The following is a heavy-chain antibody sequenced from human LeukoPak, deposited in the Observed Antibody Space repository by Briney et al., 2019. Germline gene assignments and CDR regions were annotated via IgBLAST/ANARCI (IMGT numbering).Heavy chain of an antibody. CDR2: IYSGANT. CDR1: GFTVSSNY. CDR3: ARTYSGYDWWHY. D-gene: IGHD5-12*01. V-gene: IGHV3-53*01. Sequence: TGGSLRLSCAASGFTVSSNYMSWVRQAPGKGLEWISVIYSGANTYYADSVKGRFSISRDNSKNTLYLQMNSLRAEDTAVYYCARTYSGYDWWHYWGQGTLVTGSS. J-gene: IGHJ4*02.